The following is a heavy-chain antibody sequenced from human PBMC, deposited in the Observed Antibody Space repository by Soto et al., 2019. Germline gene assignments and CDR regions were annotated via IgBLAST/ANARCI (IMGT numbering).Heavy chain of an antibody. Sequence: GGSLRLSCAASGFTFSSYEMNWVRRAPGKGLEWVSYISSSGSTIYYADSVKGRFTISRDNAKNSLYLQMNSLRAEDTAVYYCARDLQGSDAFDIWGQGTMVTVSS. CDR2: ISSSGSTI. V-gene: IGHV3-48*03. J-gene: IGHJ3*02. CDR3: ARDLQGSDAFDI. CDR1: GFTFSSYE.